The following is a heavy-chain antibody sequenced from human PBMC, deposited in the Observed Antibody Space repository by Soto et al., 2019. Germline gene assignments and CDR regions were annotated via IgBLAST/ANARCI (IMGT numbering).Heavy chain of an antibody. D-gene: IGHD3-22*01. J-gene: IGHJ3*02. CDR1: GGTFSSYA. CDR2: IIPIFGTA. Sequence: SVKVSCKASGGTFSSYAISWVRQAPGQGLEWMGGIIPIFGTANYAQKFQGRVTITADESTSTAYMELSSLRSEDTAVYYCARARITMMVVVIKGVDAFDICGQGTMGTVSS. CDR3: ARARITMMVVVIKGVDAFDI. V-gene: IGHV1-69*13.